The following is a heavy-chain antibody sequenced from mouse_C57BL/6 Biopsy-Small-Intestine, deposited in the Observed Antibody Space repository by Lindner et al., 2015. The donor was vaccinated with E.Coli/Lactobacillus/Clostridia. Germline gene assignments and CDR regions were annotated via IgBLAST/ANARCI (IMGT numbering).Heavy chain of an antibody. V-gene: IGHV1-81*01. D-gene: IGHD2-4*01. CDR1: GDTFSSYA. CDR2: IIPMFGTT. J-gene: IGHJ3*01. Sequence: SVKVSCKASGDTFSSYAISWVRQAPGQGLEWMGHIIPMFGTTNYAQKFQGRVTPTADESTSTAYIELSSLRSEDTAVYYCVRDDDEETTMADLDYWGRGTLVTVSP. CDR3: VRDDDEETTMADLDY.